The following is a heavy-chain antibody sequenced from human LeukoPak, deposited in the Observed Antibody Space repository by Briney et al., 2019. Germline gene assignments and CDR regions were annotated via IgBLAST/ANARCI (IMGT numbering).Heavy chain of an antibody. V-gene: IGHV3-11*04. Sequence: GGSLRLSCAASGFTFNDYYMSWIRQAPGKGLEWLSYINIGGTSTHYADSVKGRFTISRDNSKNTLYLQMNSLRAEDTAVYYCARELNGDFDWSLWFDPWGQGTLVTVSS. D-gene: IGHD3-9*01. J-gene: IGHJ5*02. CDR2: INIGGTST. CDR3: ARELNGDFDWSLWFDP. CDR1: GFTFNDYY.